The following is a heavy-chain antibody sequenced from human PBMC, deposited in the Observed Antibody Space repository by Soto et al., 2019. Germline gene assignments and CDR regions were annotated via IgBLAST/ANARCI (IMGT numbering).Heavy chain of an antibody. V-gene: IGHV4-59*01. D-gene: IGHD4-4*01. Sequence: SETLSLTCTVSGGSISSYYWSWIRQPPGKGLEWIGYIYYSGSTNYNPSLKSRVTISVDTSKNQFSLKLSSVTAADTAVYYCARSPPEGMTTVSQYYYYYYMDVWGKGTTVTVSS. CDR1: GGSISSYY. CDR3: ARSPPEGMTTVSQYYYYYYMDV. CDR2: IYYSGST. J-gene: IGHJ6*03.